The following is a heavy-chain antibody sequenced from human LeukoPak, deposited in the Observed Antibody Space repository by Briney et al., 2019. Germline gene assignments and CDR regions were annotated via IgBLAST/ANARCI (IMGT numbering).Heavy chain of an antibody. CDR1: EGTFSSYA. D-gene: IGHD4-17*01. V-gene: IGHV1-69*13. CDR3: ARASHNGDYPVPTYYYYCMDV. CDR2: TIPIFGTA. Sequence: APVNVSCKASEGTFSSYAISSVRQAPGHRLEGMGGTIPIFGTASYAQKFQGRVTITADESTSTAYMELSSLRSEDTAVYYCARASHNGDYPVPTYYYYCMDVWGKGTTVTVSS. J-gene: IGHJ6*03.